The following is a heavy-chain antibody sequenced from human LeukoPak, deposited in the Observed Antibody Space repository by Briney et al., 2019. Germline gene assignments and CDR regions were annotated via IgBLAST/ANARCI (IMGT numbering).Heavy chain of an antibody. D-gene: IGHD6-13*01. CDR3: ARGGQPRSYWYFDL. Sequence: SETLSLTCTVSGGSISNYYWSWIRQPPGKGLEWIGYIYYSGNTNYNPSLKSRVTISVDTSKNQFSLKLSSVTAADTAVYYCARGGQPRSYWYFDLWGRGTLVTVSS. CDR2: IYYSGNT. V-gene: IGHV4-59*12. J-gene: IGHJ2*01. CDR1: GGSISNYY.